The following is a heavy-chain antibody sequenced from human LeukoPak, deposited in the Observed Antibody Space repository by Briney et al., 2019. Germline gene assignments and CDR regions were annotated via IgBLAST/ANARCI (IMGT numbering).Heavy chain of an antibody. V-gene: IGHV1-2*06. Sequence: ASVKVSRKASGYTFTGYYMHWVRQAPGQGLEWMGRINPNSGGTNYAQKFQGRVTMTRDTSISTAYMELSRLRSDDTAVYYCARRGIGSSGYYSDYWGQGTLVTVSS. CDR1: GYTFTGYY. D-gene: IGHD3-22*01. CDR2: INPNSGGT. J-gene: IGHJ4*02. CDR3: ARRGIGSSGYYSDY.